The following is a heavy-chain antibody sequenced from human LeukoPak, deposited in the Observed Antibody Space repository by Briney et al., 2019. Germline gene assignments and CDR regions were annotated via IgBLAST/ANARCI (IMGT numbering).Heavy chain of an antibody. CDR1: GYTFTSYD. V-gene: IGHV1-8*02. J-gene: IGHJ4*02. Sequence: ASVKVSCKASGYTFTSYDINWVRQATGQGLEWMGWMNPNSGNTGYAQKFQGRVTMTRDTSTSTVYMELSSLRSEDTAVYYCARNEQWPYLFDYWGQGTLVTVSS. D-gene: IGHD6-19*01. CDR3: ARNEQWPYLFDY. CDR2: MNPNSGNT.